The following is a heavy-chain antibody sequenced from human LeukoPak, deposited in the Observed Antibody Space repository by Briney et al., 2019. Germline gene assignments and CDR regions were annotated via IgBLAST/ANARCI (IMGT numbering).Heavy chain of an antibody. Sequence: SSETLSLTCTVSGGSISSYYWSWIRQPPGKGLEWIGYIYYSGSTNYNPSLKSRVTISVDTSKNQFSLKLSSVTAADTAVYYCARHGCAGGDCPPYYYYYGMDVWGQGTTVTVSS. D-gene: IGHD2-21*02. CDR3: ARHGCAGGDCPPYYYYYGMDV. CDR2: IYYSGST. CDR1: GGSISSYY. J-gene: IGHJ6*02. V-gene: IGHV4-59*08.